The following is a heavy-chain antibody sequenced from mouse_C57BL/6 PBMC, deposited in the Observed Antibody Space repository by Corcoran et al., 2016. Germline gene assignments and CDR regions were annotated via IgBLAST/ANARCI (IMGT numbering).Heavy chain of an antibody. J-gene: IGHJ4*01. Sequence: DVQLQESGPGLVKPSQSLSLTCSVTGYSITSGYYWNWIRQFPGNKLEWMGYISYDGSNNYNPSLKNRISITRDTSKNQFFLKLNSVTTEDTATYYCARGRYYYGSSYGPYYAMDYWGQGTSVTVSS. CDR3: ARGRYYYGSSYGPYYAMDY. CDR1: GYSITSGYY. V-gene: IGHV3-6*01. D-gene: IGHD1-1*01. CDR2: ISYDGSN.